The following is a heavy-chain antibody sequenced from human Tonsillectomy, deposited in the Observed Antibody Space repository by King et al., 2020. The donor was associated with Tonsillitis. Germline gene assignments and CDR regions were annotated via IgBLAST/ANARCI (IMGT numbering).Heavy chain of an antibody. J-gene: IGHJ6*02. CDR1: GDSISSGGYS. Sequence: QLQESGPGLVKPSQTLSLTCAVSGDSISSGGYSWNWIRQPPGKGLEWIGYIYYSGGTYSSPSLTSRVTISINTSKNQFSLNLTSVTAADTAVYYCARGGSISVSGGITDYYYFGMDIWGQGTTVTVSS. D-gene: IGHD3-3*01. CDR3: ARGGSISVSGGITDYYYFGMDI. V-gene: IGHV4-30-4*07. CDR2: IYYSGGT.